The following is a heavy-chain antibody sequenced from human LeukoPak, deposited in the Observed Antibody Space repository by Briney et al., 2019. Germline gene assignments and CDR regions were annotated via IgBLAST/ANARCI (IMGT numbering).Heavy chain of an antibody. D-gene: IGHD6-13*01. CDR1: GYTLTELS. CDR3: ATDLEGYSPPLYYYGMDV. J-gene: IGHJ6*02. CDR2: FDPEDSET. V-gene: IGHV1-24*01. Sequence: GASVKVSCKVSGYTLTELSMHWVRQAPGKGLEWMGGFDPEDSETIYAQKFQGRVTMTEDTSTDTAYMELSSLRSEDTAVYYCATDLEGYSPPLYYYGMDVWGQGTTVTVSS.